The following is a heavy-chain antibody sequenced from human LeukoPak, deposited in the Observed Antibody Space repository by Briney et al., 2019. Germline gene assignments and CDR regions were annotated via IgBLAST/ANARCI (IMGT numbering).Heavy chain of an antibody. D-gene: IGHD2-15*01. Sequence: GGSLRLSCAASGFTFSNYAMSWVRQAPGKGLEWVSAISGNGGGAYYAGSVKGRFIISRDNSKNTLYLQMNSLRAEDTAVYYCAKGTKVIVVDNYFDYWGQGTLVTVSS. CDR3: AKGTKVIVVDNYFDY. CDR2: ISGNGGGA. V-gene: IGHV3-23*01. CDR1: GFTFSNYA. J-gene: IGHJ4*02.